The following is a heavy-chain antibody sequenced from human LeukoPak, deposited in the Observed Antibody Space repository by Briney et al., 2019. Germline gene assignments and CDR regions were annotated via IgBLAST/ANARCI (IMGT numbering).Heavy chain of an antibody. CDR1: GFTFSSYS. V-gene: IGHV3-48*04. CDR3: ARLRGYSYGYGDY. D-gene: IGHD5-18*01. J-gene: IGHJ4*02. Sequence: GGSLRLSCAASGFTFSSYSMNWVRQAPGKGLEWVSYISSSGNTIDYADPVKGRFTISRDNAKNSLYLQMVSLRAEDTAVYCCARLRGYSYGYGDYWGQGTLVTVSS. CDR2: ISSSGNTI.